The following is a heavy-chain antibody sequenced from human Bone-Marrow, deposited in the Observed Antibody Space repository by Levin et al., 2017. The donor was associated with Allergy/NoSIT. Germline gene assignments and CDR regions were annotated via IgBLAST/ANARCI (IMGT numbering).Heavy chain of an antibody. V-gene: IGHV4-31*03. CDR1: GGSISSGGYY. Sequence: SETLSLTCTVSGGSISSGGYYWNWIRQHPGKGLEWIGYIYSGGATSYNPSLKSRVTISVDTSKNQFSLKLSSVTAADTAVFYCARDPLTPRGFDIWGQGTMVTVSS. CDR3: ARDPLTPRGFDI. J-gene: IGHJ3*02. CDR2: IYSGGAT. D-gene: IGHD3-16*01.